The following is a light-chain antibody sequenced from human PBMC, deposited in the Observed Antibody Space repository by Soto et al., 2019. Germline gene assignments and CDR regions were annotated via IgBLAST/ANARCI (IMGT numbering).Light chain of an antibody. CDR3: QPRSNWPRT. CDR2: DAS. J-gene: IGKJ1*01. Sequence: EIVLTQSPATLSLSPGERATLSCRASQSVSSYLAWYQQKPGQAPRLLIYDASNRATGIPARFSGSGSGTDFTLTISSLEPEDFAVYYCQPRSNWPRTFCQGTKVEI. CDR1: QSVSSY. V-gene: IGKV3-11*01.